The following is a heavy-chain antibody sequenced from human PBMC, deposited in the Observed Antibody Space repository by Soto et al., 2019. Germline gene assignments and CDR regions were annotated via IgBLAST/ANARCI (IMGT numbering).Heavy chain of an antibody. J-gene: IGHJ3*02. CDR2: IILIYGTA. CDR3: ARGYFYDSSASDAFDI. CDR1: GGTSSSFA. V-gene: IGHV1-69*01. D-gene: IGHD3-22*01. Sequence: QVQLVQSGAEVKNPGSSVKVSCKASGGTSSSFAISWVRQAPGQGLEWMGGIILIYGTANYAQKFQGRVTITADQSPTTAYMELSSLRSEDTAVYYCARGYFYDSSASDAFDIWGHVKMVTVSS.